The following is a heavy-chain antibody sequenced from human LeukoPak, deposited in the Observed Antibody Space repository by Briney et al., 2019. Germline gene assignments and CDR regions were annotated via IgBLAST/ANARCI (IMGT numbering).Heavy chain of an antibody. Sequence: PGRSLRLSCAASGFTFSSYAMHWVRQAPGKGLEWVAVISYDGSNKYYADSVKGRFTISRDNSKNTLYLQMNSLRAEDTAVYYCARGRYGSGSYPPLGYWGQGTLVTVSS. J-gene: IGHJ4*02. V-gene: IGHV3-30*04. CDR2: ISYDGSNK. CDR1: GFTFSSYA. CDR3: ARGRYGSGSYPPLGY. D-gene: IGHD3-10*01.